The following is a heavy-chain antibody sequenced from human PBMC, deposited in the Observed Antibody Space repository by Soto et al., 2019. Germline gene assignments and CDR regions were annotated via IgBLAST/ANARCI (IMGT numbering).Heavy chain of an antibody. V-gene: IGHV3-21*01. J-gene: IGHJ4*02. CDR1: GFTFRSFS. D-gene: IGHD6-6*01. CDR3: ARASSSGSYFDY. Sequence: GGSLRLSCAASGFTFRSFSMNWVRQAPGEGLEWVSSISSSSNYMYYADSLKGRFTISRDNAKDSLFLQMHSLRAEDTAVYYCARASSSGSYFDYWGQGTLVTVSS. CDR2: ISSSSNYM.